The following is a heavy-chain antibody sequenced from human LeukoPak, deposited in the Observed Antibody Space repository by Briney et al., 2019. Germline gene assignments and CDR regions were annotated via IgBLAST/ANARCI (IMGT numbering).Heavy chain of an antibody. J-gene: IGHJ4*02. Sequence: TGGSLRLSCAASGFTFSTYSMNWVRQAPGKGLEWASSISSGSSYIYYADSVKGRFTISRDNAKNSLYLQMNSLRAEDTAVYYCARSDCSSTSCYHSDYWGQGTLVTVSS. CDR1: GFTFSTYS. CDR3: ARSDCSSTSCYHSDY. D-gene: IGHD2-2*01. CDR2: ISSGSSYI. V-gene: IGHV3-21*01.